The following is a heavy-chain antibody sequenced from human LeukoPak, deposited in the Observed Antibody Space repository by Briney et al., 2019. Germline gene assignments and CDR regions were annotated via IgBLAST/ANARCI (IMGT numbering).Heavy chain of an antibody. D-gene: IGHD3-10*01. CDR1: GGTFSSYA. CDR2: IIPIFGTA. Sequence: SVKVSCKASGGTFSSYAISWVRQAPGQGLEWMGGIIPIFGTANYAQKFQGRVTITADESTSTAYMELSSLRSEDTAVYYCAREQNIRGVIIIVDSWGQGTLVTVSS. V-gene: IGHV1-69*01. J-gene: IGHJ4*02. CDR3: AREQNIRGVIIIVDS.